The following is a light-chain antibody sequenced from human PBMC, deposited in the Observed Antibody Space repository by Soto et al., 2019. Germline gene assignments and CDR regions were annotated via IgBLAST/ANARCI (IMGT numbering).Light chain of an antibody. J-gene: IGKJ4*01. CDR1: QSVSNY. CDR3: QQRSNWPPVT. Sequence: EIVLTPSPATLPLSPGERATLSCRASQSVSNYLAWYQQKPGQAPRLLIYDASNRASGIPARFSGSGSGTDFTLTISSLDPEDFAVYYCQQRSNWPPVTFGGGTKVEIK. CDR2: DAS. V-gene: IGKV3-11*01.